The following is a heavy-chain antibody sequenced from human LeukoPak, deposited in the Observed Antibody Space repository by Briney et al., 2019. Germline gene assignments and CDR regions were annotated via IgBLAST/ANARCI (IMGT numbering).Heavy chain of an antibody. J-gene: IGHJ3*01. Sequence: PGGSLRLSCAASGFSFSNFWMSWVRQAPGKGLEWVANIKQDGSETYCLDSVKGRFTISRDNAKNSLFLHMNSLRADDTAVYYCARARYSGSYSGAFDFWGQGTMVTVSS. CDR3: ARARYSGSYSGAFDF. CDR2: IKQDGSET. D-gene: IGHD1-26*01. V-gene: IGHV3-7*04. CDR1: GFSFSNFW.